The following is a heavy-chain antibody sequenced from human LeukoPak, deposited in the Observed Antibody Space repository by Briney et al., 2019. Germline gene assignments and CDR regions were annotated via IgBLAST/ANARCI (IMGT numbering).Heavy chain of an antibody. CDR1: GFTFSSYG. J-gene: IGHJ4*02. CDR2: ISYDGSNK. V-gene: IGHV3-30*18. Sequence: GGSLRLSCAASGFTFSSYGMHWVRQAPGRGLEWVAVISYDGSNKYYADSVKGRFTTSRDNSKNTLYLQMNSLRAEDTAVYYCAKAASRWYFDYWGQGTLVTVSS. D-gene: IGHD4-23*01. CDR3: AKAASRWYFDY.